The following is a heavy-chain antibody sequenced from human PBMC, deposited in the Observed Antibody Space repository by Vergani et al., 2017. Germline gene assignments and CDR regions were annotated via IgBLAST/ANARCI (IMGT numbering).Heavy chain of an antibody. J-gene: IGHJ3*02. V-gene: IGHV3-11*01. CDR2: ISKSGTIT. CDR3: TTVVPKYYDFWSGYLDAFDI. Sequence: VQLVESGGGLVQPGGSLRLSCAASGFTFNDYYMSWIRQAPGKGLEWVSYISKSGTITYYADSVKGRFTISRDNAKNSLYLQMNSLGAEDTAVYYCTTVVPKYYDFWSGYLDAFDIWGQGTMVTVSS. D-gene: IGHD3-3*01. CDR1: GFTFNDYY.